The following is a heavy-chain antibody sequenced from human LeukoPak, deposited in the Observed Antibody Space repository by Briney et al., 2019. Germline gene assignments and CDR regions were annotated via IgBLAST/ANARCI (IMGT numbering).Heavy chain of an antibody. CDR2: INTDNGNR. D-gene: IGHD2/OR15-2a*01. V-gene: IGHV1-3*04. J-gene: IGHJ6*02. CDR3: ARDKALTTSYGMDV. Sequence: ASVKVSCKASGYTFSSYAIHWVRQAPGQGLEWKGWINTDNGNRKYAQKFQGRVTITSDTSANTVNMELTSLRSEDTAVYFCARDKALTTSYGMDVWGQGTTVTVSS. CDR1: GYTFSSYA.